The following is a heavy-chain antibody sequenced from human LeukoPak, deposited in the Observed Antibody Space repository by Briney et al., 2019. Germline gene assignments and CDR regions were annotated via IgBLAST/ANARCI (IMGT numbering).Heavy chain of an antibody. CDR3: ARQILTGHIDAFDI. Sequence: PSETLSLTCTVSGGSISSYYWSWIRQPPGKGLEWIGYIYYSGSTNYNPSLKSRVTISVDTSKNQFSLKVSSVTAADTAVYYCARQILTGHIDAFDIWGQGTMVTVSS. CDR2: IYYSGST. V-gene: IGHV4-59*01. D-gene: IGHD3-9*01. J-gene: IGHJ3*02. CDR1: GGSISSYY.